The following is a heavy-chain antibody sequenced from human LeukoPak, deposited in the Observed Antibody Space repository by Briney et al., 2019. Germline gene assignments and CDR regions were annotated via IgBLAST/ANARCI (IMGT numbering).Heavy chain of an antibody. CDR3: ARVLVVVAATSYYYYGMDV. D-gene: IGHD2-15*01. Sequence: SETLSLTCAVSGYSISSGYYWGWIRQPPGKGLEWIGGIYHSGSTYYNPSLKSRVTISVDTSRNQFSLKLSSVTAADTAVYYCARVLVVVAATSYYYYGMDVWGKGTTVTVSS. CDR1: GYSISSGYY. J-gene: IGHJ6*04. CDR2: IYHSGST. V-gene: IGHV4-38-2*01.